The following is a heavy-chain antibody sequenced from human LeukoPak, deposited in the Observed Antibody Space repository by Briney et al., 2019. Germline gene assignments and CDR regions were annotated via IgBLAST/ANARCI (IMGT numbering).Heavy chain of an antibody. Sequence: SETLSLTCGVSGGAVTNYYWNWIRQAPGKGLEWLGYIYYTGSTTYNPSVKSRITISLDTSKKQISLKLRSVTAADTAVYYCARVVGTMVRGVPYSVDYWGQGTLVTVSS. CDR3: ARVVGTMVRGVPYSVDY. CDR2: IYYTGST. J-gene: IGHJ4*02. D-gene: IGHD3-10*01. V-gene: IGHV4-59*02. CDR1: GGAVTNYY.